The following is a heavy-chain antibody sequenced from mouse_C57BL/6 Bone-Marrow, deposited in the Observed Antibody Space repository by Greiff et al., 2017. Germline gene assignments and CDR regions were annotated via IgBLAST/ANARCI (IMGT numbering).Heavy chain of an antibody. D-gene: IGHD1-1*01. CDR3: TIRGTFAY. J-gene: IGHJ3*01. CDR2: IDPETGGT. Sequence: VQLQQSGAELVRPGASVTLSCKASGYTFTDYEMHWVKQTPVHGLEWIGAIDPETGGTAYNQKFKGKAILTADKSSSTAYMELRSLTSEDSAVYYCTIRGTFAYWRQGTLVTVSA. CDR1: GYTFTDYE. V-gene: IGHV1-15*01.